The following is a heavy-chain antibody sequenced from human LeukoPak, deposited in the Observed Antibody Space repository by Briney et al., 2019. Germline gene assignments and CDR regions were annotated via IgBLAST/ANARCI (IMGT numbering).Heavy chain of an antibody. CDR1: GYTFTRYY. V-gene: IGHV1-2*02. CDR2: INPNGGGT. Sequence: ASVKVSCKASGYTFTRYYMHWVRQAPGQGLEWMGWINPNGGGTKYAQKFQGRVTMTRDTSISTAYMELSRLRSDDTAVYYCARDSGSSTFDYWGQGTLVTVSS. J-gene: IGHJ4*02. D-gene: IGHD1-26*01. CDR3: ARDSGSSTFDY.